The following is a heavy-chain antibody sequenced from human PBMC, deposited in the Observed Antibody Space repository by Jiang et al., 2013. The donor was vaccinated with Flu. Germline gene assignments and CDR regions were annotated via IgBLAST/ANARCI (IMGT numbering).Heavy chain of an antibody. CDR3: ARGVYWGYYGMDV. V-gene: IGHV4-38-2*01. J-gene: IGHJ6*04. Sequence: LLKPSETLSLTCAVSGYSISSGYYWGWIRQPPGKGLEWIGSIYHSGSTYYNPSLKSRVTISVDTSKNQFSLKLRSVTAADTAVYYCARGVYWGYYGMDVWGKGTTVTVSS. CDR2: IYHSGST. D-gene: IGHD3-16*01. CDR1: GYSISSGYY.